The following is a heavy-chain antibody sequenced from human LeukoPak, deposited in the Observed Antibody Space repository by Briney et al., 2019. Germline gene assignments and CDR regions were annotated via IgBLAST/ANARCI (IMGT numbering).Heavy chain of an antibody. CDR2: IYHSGST. D-gene: IGHD6-13*01. V-gene: IGHV4-38-2*02. J-gene: IGHJ5*02. CDR1: GYSISSGYF. Sequence: PSETLSLTCTVSGYSISSGYFWGWIRQPPGKGLEWIGTIYHSGSTYYNASLESRVTISVDTSKNQFSLKLSSVTAADTAVYCCARAYSSSWYFNWFDPWGQGTLVTVSS. CDR3: ARAYSSSWYFNWFDP.